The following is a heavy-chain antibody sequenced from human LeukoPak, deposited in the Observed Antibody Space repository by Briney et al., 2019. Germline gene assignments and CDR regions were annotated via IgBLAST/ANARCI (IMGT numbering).Heavy chain of an antibody. D-gene: IGHD3-22*01. J-gene: IGHJ5*02. V-gene: IGHV1-69*05. Sequence: SVKVSCKASGGTFSSYAISWVRQAPGQGLEWMGGIIPIFGTANYAHKFQGRVTMTRDTSTSTVYMDLSSLRSEDTAVYYCARVVDSSGYYSNWFDPWGQGTLVTVSS. CDR3: ARVVDSSGYYSNWFDP. CDR1: GGTFSSYA. CDR2: IIPIFGTA.